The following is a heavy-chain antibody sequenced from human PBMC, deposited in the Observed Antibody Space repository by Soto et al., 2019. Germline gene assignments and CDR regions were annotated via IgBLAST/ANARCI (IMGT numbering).Heavy chain of an antibody. CDR1: GFTFRNYD. Sequence: EVQLVESGGGLVQPGGSLRLSCEASGFTFRNYDMHWVRQGTGKGLEWVSGISAAGDPDYADSVEGRFTISRENAQNSVFRQMNSLRVGDTAVYYCARTDRDFYGLDVWGQGTTVIVSS. V-gene: IGHV3-13*05. J-gene: IGHJ6*02. CDR3: ARTDRDFYGLDV. CDR2: ISAAGDP.